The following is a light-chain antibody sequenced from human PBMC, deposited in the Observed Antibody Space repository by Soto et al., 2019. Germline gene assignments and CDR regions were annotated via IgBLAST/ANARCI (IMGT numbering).Light chain of an antibody. V-gene: IGKV1-5*02. CDR2: DAS. CDR3: QQYNSYSPIT. Sequence: DIQMTQSPSALSASLAYRFTIICRASQSISSWLAWYQQKPGKAPKLLIYDASSLESGVPSRFSGSGSGTEFTLTISSLQPDDFATYYCQQYNSYSPITFGQGTRLEIK. J-gene: IGKJ5*01. CDR1: QSISSW.